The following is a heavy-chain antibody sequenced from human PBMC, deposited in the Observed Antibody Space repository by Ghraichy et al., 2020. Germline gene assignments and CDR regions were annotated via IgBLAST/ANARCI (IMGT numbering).Heavy chain of an antibody. J-gene: IGHJ4*02. D-gene: IGHD3-22*01. Sequence: GESLNISCAASGFTFSSYAMSWVRQAPGKGLEWVSAISGSGGSTYYADSVKGRFTISRDNSKNTLYLQMNSLRAEDTAVYYCAKDVPYYDSSGYFDYWGQGTLVTVSS. CDR3: AKDVPYYDSSGYFDY. CDR2: ISGSGGST. V-gene: IGHV3-23*01. CDR1: GFTFSSYA.